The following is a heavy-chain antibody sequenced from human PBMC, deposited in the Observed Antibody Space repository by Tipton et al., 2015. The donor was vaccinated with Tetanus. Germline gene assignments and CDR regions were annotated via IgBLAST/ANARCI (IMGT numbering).Heavy chain of an antibody. CDR2: VYYSGST. J-gene: IGHJ5*02. V-gene: IGHV4-31*03. CDR3: ARDQGGGRVVRLNWFDP. Sequence: TLSLTCTVSGGSISSGGFFWNWIRQFPGKGLEWIGYVYYSGSTFHNPSLKSRVSISVDTSKNQFSLNLTSVTAADTAVYYCARDQGGGRVVRLNWFDPWGHGTLVTVSS. CDR1: GGSISSGGFF. D-gene: IGHD6-6*01.